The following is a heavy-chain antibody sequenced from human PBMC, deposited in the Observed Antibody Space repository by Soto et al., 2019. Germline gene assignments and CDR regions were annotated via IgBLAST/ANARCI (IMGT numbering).Heavy chain of an antibody. V-gene: IGHV3-23*01. Sequence: EVQLFESGGGLVQPGGSLRIYCADSGLTFSSYAMKWVRQAPGKGLEWVSLIGESGTPTYYADSVKGRFTISRDNSGNTLFLEMYSLRAEDTAVYYCARYIPGVRYYGMDVW. CDR2: IGESGTPT. J-gene: IGHJ6*01. CDR1: GLTFSSYA. D-gene: IGHD2-2*01. CDR3: ARYIPGVRYYGMDV.